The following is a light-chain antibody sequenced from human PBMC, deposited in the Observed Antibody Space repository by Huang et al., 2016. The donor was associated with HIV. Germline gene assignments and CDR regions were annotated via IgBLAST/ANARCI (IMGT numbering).Light chain of an antibody. CDR3: QQYYNWPLYT. CDR2: DSS. V-gene: IGKV3-15*01. Sequence: EIVMTQSPATLSVSPGERATLSCRASQSVSSNLAWYQQKPGQAPRLLIYDSSTRATAIPARFSGSGSGTEFTLTISSLQSEDCAVYYCQQYYNWPLYTFGQGTKLEIK. J-gene: IGKJ2*01. CDR1: QSVSSN.